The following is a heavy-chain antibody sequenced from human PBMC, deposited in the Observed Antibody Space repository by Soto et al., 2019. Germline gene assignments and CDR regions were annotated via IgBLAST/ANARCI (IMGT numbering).Heavy chain of an antibody. J-gene: IGHJ5*02. CDR2: IIASNGTA. D-gene: IGHD4-17*01. CDR3: AREVDYGENWFHP. Sequence: SVKVSCKASGGTFSSYAISCVRQAPGQRLEWMGWIIASNGTAKYSQKFQGRVTITRDTSASTAYMELSSVTAADTAVYYCAREVDYGENWFHPWCQGTLVTVS. CDR1: GGTFSSYA. V-gene: IGHV1-69*05.